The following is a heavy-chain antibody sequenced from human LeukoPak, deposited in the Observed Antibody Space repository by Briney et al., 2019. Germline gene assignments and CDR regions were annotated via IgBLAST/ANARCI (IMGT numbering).Heavy chain of an antibody. Sequence: GGSLRLSCAASGFTFSSYSMNWVRQAPGKGLEWVSSISSSSSYIYYADSVKGRFTISRDNAKNSLYLQMNSLRAEDTAVYYCARPKTPIVVVPAAIREDAFDIWGQGTMVTVSS. V-gene: IGHV3-21*01. J-gene: IGHJ3*02. CDR2: ISSSSSYI. CDR3: ARPKTPIVVVPAAIREDAFDI. CDR1: GFTFSSYS. D-gene: IGHD2-2*01.